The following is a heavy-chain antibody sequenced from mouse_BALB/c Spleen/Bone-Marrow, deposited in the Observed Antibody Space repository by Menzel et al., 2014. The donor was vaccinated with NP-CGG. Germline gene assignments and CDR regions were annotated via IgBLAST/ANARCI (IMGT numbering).Heavy chain of an antibody. CDR3: ARATSPISATEDMDY. CDR2: ISSGSSTI. J-gene: IGHJ4*01. V-gene: IGHV5-17*02. D-gene: IGHD4-1*02. CDR1: GFTFSRSG. Sequence: EVKLVESGGGLVQPGGSRKLSCAASGFTFSRSGMHWVRQAPEKRLEWAAYISSGSSTIYYADTMKGRFTISRDNPKNTLFLQMTSTRSADTAMYCSARATSPISATEDMDYWGQGCSVTVHS.